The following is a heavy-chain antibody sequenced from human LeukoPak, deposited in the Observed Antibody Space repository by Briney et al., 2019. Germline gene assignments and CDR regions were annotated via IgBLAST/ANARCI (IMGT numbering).Heavy chain of an antibody. CDR3: ARDGARKYTYGSRDAFDI. J-gene: IGHJ3*02. Sequence: HAGGSLRLSCAASGFTFSSYWMHWVRQAPGKGLVWVSRINSDGSSTSYADSVKGRFTISRDNAKNSLYLQMNSLRAEDTAVYYCARDGARKYTYGSRDAFDIWGQGTMVTVSS. CDR2: INSDGSST. CDR1: GFTFSSYW. D-gene: IGHD5-18*01. V-gene: IGHV3-74*01.